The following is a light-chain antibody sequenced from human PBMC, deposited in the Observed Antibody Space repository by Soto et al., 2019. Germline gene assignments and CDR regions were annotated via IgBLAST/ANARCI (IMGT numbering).Light chain of an antibody. V-gene: IGKV3-15*01. CDR1: QDVSSN. Sequence: EMVVTQSPATLSVSPGERATLSCRASQDVSSNLAWYQQKPGQAPSLLIYGASTRATGTPARFSGSGSETEFTLTISSLQSEDYAVYFCQQYIRWPLTFGGGTKVDIK. J-gene: IGKJ4*01. CDR2: GAS. CDR3: QQYIRWPLT.